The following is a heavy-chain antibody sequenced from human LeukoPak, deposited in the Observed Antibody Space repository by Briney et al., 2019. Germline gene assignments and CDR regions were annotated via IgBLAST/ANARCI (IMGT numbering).Heavy chain of an antibody. J-gene: IGHJ3*02. CDR3: ARQCPEGTVAFDI. CDR1: GYSFTSYW. CDR2: IYPGDSDT. D-gene: IGHD1-1*01. Sequence: GGSLKISCKGSGYSFTSYWIGWVRQVPGKGLEWMGIIYPGDSDTRYSPSFQGQVTISADKSISTASLQWSSLKASDTAMYYCARQCPEGTVAFDIWGQGTMVTVSS. V-gene: IGHV5-51*01.